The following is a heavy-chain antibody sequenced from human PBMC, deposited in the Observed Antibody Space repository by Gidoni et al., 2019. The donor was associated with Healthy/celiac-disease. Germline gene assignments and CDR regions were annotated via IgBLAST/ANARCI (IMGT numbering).Heavy chain of an antibody. CDR3: ARSGSYYVPLDY. J-gene: IGHJ4*02. CDR1: GFTFSSSA. V-gene: IGHV3-30*01. Sequence: QVQLVESGGGVVQPGRSLRLVCDDSGFTFSSSAMHWVRQAPGKGLEWVAVISYDGSNKYYADSVKGRFTISRDNSKNTLYLQMNSLRAEDTAVYYCARSGSYYVPLDYWGQGTLVTVSS. CDR2: ISYDGSNK. D-gene: IGHD1-26*01.